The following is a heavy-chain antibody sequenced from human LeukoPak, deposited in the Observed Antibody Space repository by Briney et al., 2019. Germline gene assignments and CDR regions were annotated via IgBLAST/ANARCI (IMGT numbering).Heavy chain of an antibody. CDR3: ARDLTTVTTGVFDY. J-gene: IGHJ4*02. CDR2: ISAYNGNT. Sequence: ASMKVSCKASGYTFTSYGISWVRQAPGQGLEWMGWISAYNGNTNYAQKLQGRVTMTTDTSTSTAYMELRSLRSDDTAVYYCARDLTTVTTGVFDYWGQGTLVTVSS. D-gene: IGHD4-17*01. V-gene: IGHV1-18*01. CDR1: GYTFTSYG.